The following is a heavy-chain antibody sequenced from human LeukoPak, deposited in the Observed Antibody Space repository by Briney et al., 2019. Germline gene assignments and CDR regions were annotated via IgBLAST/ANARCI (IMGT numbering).Heavy chain of an antibody. CDR2: IWYDGSNK. CDR1: GFTFSSYG. J-gene: IGHJ4*02. D-gene: IGHD3-16*01. V-gene: IGHV3-33*01. CDR3: ARDPGAGEWVFYFDY. Sequence: GRSLRLSCAASGFTFSSYGMHWVRQAPSKGLEWVAVIWYDGSNKYYADSVKGRFTISRDNSKNTLYLQMNSLRAEDTAVYYCARDPGAGEWVFYFDYWGQGTLVTVSS.